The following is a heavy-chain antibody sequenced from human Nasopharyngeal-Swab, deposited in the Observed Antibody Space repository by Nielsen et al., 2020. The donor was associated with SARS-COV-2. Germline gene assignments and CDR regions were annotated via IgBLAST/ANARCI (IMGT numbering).Heavy chain of an antibody. CDR3: ARSITFGGVIAERHFDY. Sequence: VHHAPVKGLEWVSSISSSSSYIYYADSGKGRFTISRDNANSSLYLQMNSLRAEDTAVYYWARSITFGGVIAERHFDYWGQGTLVTVSS. J-gene: IGHJ4*02. CDR2: ISSSSSYI. V-gene: IGHV3-21*01. D-gene: IGHD3-16*02.